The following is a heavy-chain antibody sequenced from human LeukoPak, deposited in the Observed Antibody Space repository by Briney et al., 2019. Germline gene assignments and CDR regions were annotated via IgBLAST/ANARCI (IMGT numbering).Heavy chain of an antibody. Sequence: SVTLSLTCTVSGDSVSSSYWIWIRQPPGEGLEWIGYIYHSGSTSYNPSLKSRVTTSLDTSEKQFSLRLSSVTAADTAVYFCARGATAWVHFDSWGQGTLVTVSS. CDR3: ARGATAWVHFDS. V-gene: IGHV4-59*02. J-gene: IGHJ4*02. CDR2: IYHSGST. D-gene: IGHD6-25*01. CDR1: GDSVSSSY.